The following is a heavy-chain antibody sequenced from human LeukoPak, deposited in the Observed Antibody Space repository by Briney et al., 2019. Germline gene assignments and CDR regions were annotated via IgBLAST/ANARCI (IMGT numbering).Heavy chain of an antibody. D-gene: IGHD4-17*01. V-gene: IGHV5-51*01. CDR3: ARQNTVSKGFDY. CDR2: INPGDSDT. CDR1: GYSFTSYW. J-gene: IGHJ4*02. Sequence: LGESLKISCKGSGYSFTSYWIGWVRQMPGKGLEWLGIINPGDSDTRYSPSFQGQVTISADKSISTANLQWSSLKASDTAMYYCARQNTVSKGFDYWGQGTLVTVSS.